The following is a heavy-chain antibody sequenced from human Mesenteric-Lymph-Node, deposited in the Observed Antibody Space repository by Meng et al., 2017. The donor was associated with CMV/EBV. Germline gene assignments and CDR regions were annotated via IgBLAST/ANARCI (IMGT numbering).Heavy chain of an antibody. CDR1: GFTFSSYS. Sequence: GGSLRLSCAASGFTFSSYSMNWVRQAPGKGLEWVSSISSSSSYIYYADSVKGRFTISRDNAKNSLYLQMNSLRAEDTAVYYCARVRVSVGFSIGYWGQGTLVTVSS. V-gene: IGHV3-21*01. D-gene: IGHD3-3*01. CDR3: ARVRVSVGFSIGY. CDR2: ISSSSSYI. J-gene: IGHJ4*02.